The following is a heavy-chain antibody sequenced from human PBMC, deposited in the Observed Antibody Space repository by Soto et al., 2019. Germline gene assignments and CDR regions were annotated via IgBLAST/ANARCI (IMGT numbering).Heavy chain of an antibody. CDR2: IKSKSDGGTT. CDR1: DFSVTNAW. Sequence: EVQLVESGGGLVKPGGSLRLSCAASDFSVTNAWMSWVRQATGKGLEWVGRIKSKSDGGTTNYAAPVKGRFTISRDDSKNTLYLQMNSLKTGDTAVYYCTTYLYCSSTSCYPENWFDPWGQGTLVTVSS. D-gene: IGHD2-2*01. CDR3: TTYLYCSSTSCYPENWFDP. J-gene: IGHJ5*02. V-gene: IGHV3-15*01.